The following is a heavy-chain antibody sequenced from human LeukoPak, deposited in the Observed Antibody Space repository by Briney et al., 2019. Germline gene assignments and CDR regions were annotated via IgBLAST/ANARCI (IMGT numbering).Heavy chain of an antibody. CDR2: IYYSGST. D-gene: IGHD3-10*01. V-gene: IGHV4-59*01. CDR3: ARTMVRPI. Sequence: TSETLSLTCTVSGGYISSYYWSWIRPPPGKGLEWIGYIYYSGSTNYNPSLKSRVTISVDTSKNQFSLKLSSVTAADTAVYYCARTMVRPIWGQGTLVTVSS. J-gene: IGHJ4*02. CDR1: GGYISSYY.